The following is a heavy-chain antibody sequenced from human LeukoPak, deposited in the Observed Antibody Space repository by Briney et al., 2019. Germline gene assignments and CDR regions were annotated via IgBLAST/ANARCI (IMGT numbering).Heavy chain of an antibody. CDR1: GFTFSNAW. CDR3: ARPYSISWELDS. V-gene: IGHV3-7*01. J-gene: IGHJ5*01. Sequence: GGSLRLSCAASGFTFSNAWMSWVRQAPGKGLEWVATIKQDESEKYYVDSVKGRFTISRDNAKNSLYLQMSSLRAEDTAVYYCARPYSISWELDSWGQGTLVTVSS. CDR2: IKQDESEK. D-gene: IGHD6-13*01.